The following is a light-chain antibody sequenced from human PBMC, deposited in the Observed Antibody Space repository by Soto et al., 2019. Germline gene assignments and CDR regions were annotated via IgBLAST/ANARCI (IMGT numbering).Light chain of an antibody. Sequence: QCVSLGGRGTLSCRATESVVSSYLAWYQLKPGQAPRLLIYHTSTRAINIPPRFSGGGSRTASTLTISRLEPEDFATYPCHFRPGPPPITFSQVALLEVK. CDR3: HFRPGPPPIT. J-gene: IGKJ5*01. V-gene: IGKV3-11*01. CDR1: ESVVSSY. CDR2: HTS.